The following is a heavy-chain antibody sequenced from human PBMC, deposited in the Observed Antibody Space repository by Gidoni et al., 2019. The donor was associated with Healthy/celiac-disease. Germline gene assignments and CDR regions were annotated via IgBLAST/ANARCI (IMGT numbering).Heavy chain of an antibody. CDR1: GGSLSSYY. V-gene: IGHV4-59*08. Sequence: QVQLQESGPGLVKPSETLSLTCTVSGGSLSSYYWSWIRQPPGKGLEWIGYIHYSGSTNYSPSLKSRVTISVDTSKNQFSLKLSSVTAADTAVYYCARPRLRADAVGFDYWGQGTLVTVSS. D-gene: IGHD5-18*01. CDR2: IHYSGST. J-gene: IGHJ4*02. CDR3: ARPRLRADAVGFDY.